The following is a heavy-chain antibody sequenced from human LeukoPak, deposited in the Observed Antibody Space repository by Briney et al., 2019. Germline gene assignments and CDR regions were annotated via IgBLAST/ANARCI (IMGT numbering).Heavy chain of an antibody. CDR2: INHSGSN. CDR1: GGSFSGYY. V-gene: IGHV4-34*01. Sequence: SETLSLTCAVYGGSFSGYYWSWLRQPPGKGLEWIGEINHSGSNNYNPSLKSRVTISVDTSKNQFSLKLSSVTAADTAVYYCARQGGYSYGYVGYWGQGTLVTVSS. J-gene: IGHJ4*02. CDR3: ARQGGYSYGYVGY. D-gene: IGHD5-18*01.